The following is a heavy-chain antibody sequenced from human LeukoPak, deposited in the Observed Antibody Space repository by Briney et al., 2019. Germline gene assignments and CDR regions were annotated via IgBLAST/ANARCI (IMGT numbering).Heavy chain of an antibody. Sequence: SETLSLTCTVSGASVSGSPYYWGWIRQPPGKGLEWIGSIYSSGSTYYNASLQSRVTVSIETSKNQISLRLNSVTAADTAIYYCAKSGGYGLIDYWGQGTLVTVSS. V-gene: IGHV4-39*01. D-gene: IGHD1-26*01. CDR2: IYSSGST. J-gene: IGHJ4*02. CDR3: AKSGGYGLIDY. CDR1: GASVSGSPYY.